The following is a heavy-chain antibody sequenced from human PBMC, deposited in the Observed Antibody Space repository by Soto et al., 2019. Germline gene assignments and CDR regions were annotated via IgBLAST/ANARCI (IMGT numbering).Heavy chain of an antibody. Sequence: ASVKVSCKASGYTFTSYGISWVRQAPGQGLEWTGWISAYNGNTNYAQKLQGRVTMTTDTSTSTAYMELRSLRSDDTAVYYCARDGLIVGATTAYYYYGMDVWGQGTTVTVSS. CDR1: GYTFTSYG. D-gene: IGHD1-26*01. V-gene: IGHV1-18*04. J-gene: IGHJ6*02. CDR3: ARDGLIVGATTAYYYYGMDV. CDR2: ISAYNGNT.